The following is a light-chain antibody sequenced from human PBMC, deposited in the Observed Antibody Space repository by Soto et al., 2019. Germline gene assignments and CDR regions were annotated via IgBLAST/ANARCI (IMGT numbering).Light chain of an antibody. CDR1: RSDVGGYNY. CDR3: SSYTTSNTRQIV. CDR2: DVS. Sequence: QSALTQPASVSGSPGQWITISCTGTRSDVGGYNYVSWYQQHPGKAPKFMIYDVSNRPSGVSNRFSGSKSGNTASLTISGLQAEDEADYYCSSYTTSNTRQIVFGTGTKLAVL. V-gene: IGLV2-14*01. J-gene: IGLJ1*01.